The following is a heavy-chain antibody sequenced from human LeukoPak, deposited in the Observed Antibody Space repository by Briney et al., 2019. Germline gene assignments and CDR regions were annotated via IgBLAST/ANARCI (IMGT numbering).Heavy chain of an antibody. CDR2: INPNSGGT. CDR1: GYTFTGYY. D-gene: IGHD1-26*01. Sequence: GASVKVSCKASGYTFTGYYMHWVRQAPGQGLEWMGWINPNSGGTNYAQKFQGRVTMTRDTSISTAYMELSRLRSDDTAVYYCARGSSGSYLNYYYYYMDVWGKGTTVTISS. V-gene: IGHV1-2*02. CDR3: ARGSSGSYLNYYYYYMDV. J-gene: IGHJ6*03.